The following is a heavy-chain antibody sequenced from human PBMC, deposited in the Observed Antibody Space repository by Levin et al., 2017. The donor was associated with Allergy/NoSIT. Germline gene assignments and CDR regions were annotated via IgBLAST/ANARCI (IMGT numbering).Heavy chain of an antibody. CDR1: GGSISSYY. Sequence: PSETLSLTCTVSGGSISSYYWSWIRQPPGKGLEWIGYIYYSGSTNYNPSLKSRVTISVDTSKNQFSLKLSSVTAADTAVYYCARHRGFVEGYFDYWGQGTLVTVSS. CDR2: IYYSGST. J-gene: IGHJ4*02. V-gene: IGHV4-59*08. D-gene: IGHD3-3*01. CDR3: ARHRGFVEGYFDY.